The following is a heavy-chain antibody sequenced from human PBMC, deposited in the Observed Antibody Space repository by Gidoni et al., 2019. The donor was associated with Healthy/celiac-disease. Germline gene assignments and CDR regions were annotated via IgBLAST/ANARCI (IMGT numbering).Heavy chain of an antibody. Sequence: QVQLQQWGAGLLKPSETLSLTCAVYGGSFSGYYWSWIRQPPGKGLEWIGEINHSGSTNYNPSLKSRVTISVDTSKNQFSLKLSSVTAADTAVYYCARGRPRLMVRGVNNGFYLQYYFDYWGQGTLVTVSS. D-gene: IGHD3-10*01. CDR3: ARGRPRLMVRGVNNGFYLQYYFDY. CDR1: GGSFSGYY. CDR2: INHSGST. V-gene: IGHV4-34*01. J-gene: IGHJ4*02.